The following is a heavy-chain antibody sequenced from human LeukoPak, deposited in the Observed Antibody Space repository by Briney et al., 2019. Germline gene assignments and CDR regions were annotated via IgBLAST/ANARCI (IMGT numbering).Heavy chain of an antibody. CDR3: ASSSGGFNWFDP. Sequence: GGSLRLSCAASGFTFSDYYMSWIRQAPGKGLEWVSYISSSSSYTNYADSVKGRFTISRDNAKNTLYLQMNSLRVEDTAVYYCASSSGGFNWFDPWGQGTLVTVSS. J-gene: IGHJ5*02. CDR1: GFTFSDYY. V-gene: IGHV3-11*06. D-gene: IGHD3-22*01. CDR2: ISSSSSYT.